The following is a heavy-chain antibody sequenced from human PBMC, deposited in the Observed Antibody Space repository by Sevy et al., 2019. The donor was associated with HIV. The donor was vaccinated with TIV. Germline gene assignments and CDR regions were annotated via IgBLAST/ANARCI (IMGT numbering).Heavy chain of an antibody. CDR3: ARAIGKDGAY. D-gene: IGHD1-1*01. Sequence: GGSLRLSCTASGFTFTDSWMHWVRQAPGKGLEWLANINEDGSVIYYVDSVKGRFTISRDNSKNSVFLQMTSLRAGDTANYYCARAIGKDGAYWGQGTLVTVSS. J-gene: IGHJ4*02. CDR2: INEDGSVI. V-gene: IGHV3-7*03. CDR1: GFTFTDSW.